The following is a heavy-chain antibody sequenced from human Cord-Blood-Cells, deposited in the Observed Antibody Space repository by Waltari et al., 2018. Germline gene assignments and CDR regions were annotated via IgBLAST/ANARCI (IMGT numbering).Heavy chain of an antibody. Sequence: QLQLQESGPGLVKPSETLSLTCTVSGGSISSSTYYWGWIRQPPGKGLEWIGSIYYSGSTDYNPSLKSRVTISVDTSKNQFSLKLSSVTAADTAVYYCASSHYWYFDLWGRGTLVTVSS. J-gene: IGHJ2*01. CDR2: IYYSGST. CDR1: GGSISSSTYY. CDR3: ASSHYWYFDL. V-gene: IGHV4-39*01.